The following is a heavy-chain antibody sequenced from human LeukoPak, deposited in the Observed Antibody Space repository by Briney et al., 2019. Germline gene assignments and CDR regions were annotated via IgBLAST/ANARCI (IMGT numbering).Heavy chain of an antibody. V-gene: IGHV3-69-1*01. Sequence: GGSLRLSCAASGFTFDDYAMHWVRQAPGKGLEWVSSISSISYIYYADSVKGRFTISRDNAKNSLYLQMNSLRAEDTAVYYCARGGAGELSYWGQGTLVTVSS. D-gene: IGHD3-10*01. CDR3: ARGGAGELSY. CDR2: ISSISYI. CDR1: GFTFDDYA. J-gene: IGHJ4*02.